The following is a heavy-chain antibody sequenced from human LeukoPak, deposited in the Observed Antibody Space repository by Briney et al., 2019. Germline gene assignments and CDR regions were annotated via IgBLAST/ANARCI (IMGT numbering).Heavy chain of an antibody. D-gene: IGHD2-2*01. CDR3: ASGPLYRSSTSCPPPYFHY. Sequence: SETLSLTCSVSGGSISSGGYFWSWIRQHPGKGLEYIGYIYYSGTTYYNPSLKSRVTISLDTSQSQFTHNLSSVTAAATALYFRASGPLYRSSTSCPPPYFHYWGQGTLVTVSS. J-gene: IGHJ4*02. V-gene: IGHV4-31*03. CDR1: GGSISSGGYF. CDR2: IYYSGTT.